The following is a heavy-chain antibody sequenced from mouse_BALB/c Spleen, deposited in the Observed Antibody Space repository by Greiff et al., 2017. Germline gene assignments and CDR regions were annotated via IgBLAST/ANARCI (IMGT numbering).Heavy chain of an antibody. CDR2: ISYSGST. J-gene: IGHJ4*01. V-gene: IGHV3-2*02. D-gene: IGHD2-3*01. Sequence: EVQRVESGPGLVKPSQSLSLTCTVTGYSITSDYAWNWIRQFPGNKLEWMGYISYSGSTSYNPSLKSRISITRDTSKNQFFLQLNSVTTEDTATYYCARWGYYVGLYAMDDWGQGTSVTVSS. CDR1: GYSITSDYA. CDR3: ARWGYYVGLYAMDD.